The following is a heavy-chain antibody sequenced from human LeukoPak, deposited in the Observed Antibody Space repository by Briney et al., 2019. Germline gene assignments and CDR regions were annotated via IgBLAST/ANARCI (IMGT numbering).Heavy chain of an antibody. CDR3: AKPLEQWLVGSFRKRYYYYGLDV. CDR2: ISGSGGST. J-gene: IGHJ6*02. CDR1: GFTFSSYA. V-gene: IGHV3-23*01. Sequence: GGSLRLSCAASGFTFSSYAMSWVRRAPGKGLEWVSAISGSGGSTYYADSVKGRFTISRDNSKNTLYLQVNSLRAEETAVYYCAKPLEQWLVGSFRKRYYYYGLDVWGQGTTVTVSS. D-gene: IGHD6-19*01.